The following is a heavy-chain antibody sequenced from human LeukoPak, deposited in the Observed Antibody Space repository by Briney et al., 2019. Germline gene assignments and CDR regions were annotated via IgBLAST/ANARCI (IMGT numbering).Heavy chain of an antibody. CDR2: ISYDGNK. D-gene: IGHD3-22*01. Sequence: GGSLRLSCAASGFPFKSYGIHWVRQAPGKGLEWVAVISYDGNKYYADSVKGRFTISRDNSRNTVYLQMNSLRIEDTAVYYCARDLRYYDSSGTFDYWGQGTLVTVSS. CDR1: GFPFKSYG. V-gene: IGHV3-30*03. CDR3: ARDLRYYDSSGTFDY. J-gene: IGHJ4*02.